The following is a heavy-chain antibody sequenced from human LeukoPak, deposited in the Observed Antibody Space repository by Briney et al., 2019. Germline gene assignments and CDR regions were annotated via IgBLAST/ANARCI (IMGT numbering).Heavy chain of an antibody. J-gene: IGHJ4*02. CDR1: GFTFSRYW. CDR3: ARDWAAAGSE. CDR2: ISSDGSDT. V-gene: IGHV3-74*01. Sequence: PGGPLTLLCTPSGFTFSRYWKQWPRHAPGKALVWVSRISSDGSDTSYADSVKGRFTTSRDNAKNTLYLQMNSLRDDDTAVYYCARDWAAAGSEWGQGTLVTVSS. D-gene: IGHD6-13*01.